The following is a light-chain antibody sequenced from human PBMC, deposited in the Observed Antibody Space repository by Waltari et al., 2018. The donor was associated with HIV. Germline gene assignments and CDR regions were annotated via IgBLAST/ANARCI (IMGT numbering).Light chain of an antibody. CDR2: EVS. CDR1: SSDVGVYDS. V-gene: IGLV2-14*01. Sequence: QSALTQPASVSGSPGPSITISCTGTSSDVGVYDSVSWYQQHPGKAPKLMIFEVSYRPSGVSSRFSGSKSGNTASLTISGLRAEDEADYYCSSYTTSSTLVVFGGGTRLTVL. J-gene: IGLJ3*02. CDR3: SSYTTSSTLVV.